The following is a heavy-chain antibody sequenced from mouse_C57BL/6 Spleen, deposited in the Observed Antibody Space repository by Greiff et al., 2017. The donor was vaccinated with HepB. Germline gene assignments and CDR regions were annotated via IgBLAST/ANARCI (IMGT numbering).Heavy chain of an antibody. CDR2: IYPGDGDT. Sequence: LQESGPELVKPGASVKISCKASGYAFSSSWMNWVKQRPGKGLEWIGRIYPGDGDTNYNGKFKGKATLTADKSSSTAYMQLSSLTSEDSAVYFCARWGTTVVFDYWGQGTTLTVSS. J-gene: IGHJ2*01. CDR1: GYAFSSSW. V-gene: IGHV1-82*01. CDR3: ARWGTTVVFDY. D-gene: IGHD1-1*01.